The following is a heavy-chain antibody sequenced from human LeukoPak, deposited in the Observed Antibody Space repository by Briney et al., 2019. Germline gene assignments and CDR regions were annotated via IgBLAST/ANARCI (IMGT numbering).Heavy chain of an antibody. D-gene: IGHD5-12*01. J-gene: IGHJ4*02. V-gene: IGHV4-34*01. CDR3: ARRSSFPLATFDY. CDR2: INHSGST. Sequence: PSETLSLTCAVYGGSFSGYYWSWNRQPPGKGLEWIGEINHSGSTNYNPSLKSRVTISVDTSKNQFSLKLSSVTAADTAVYYCARRSSFPLATFDYWGQGTLVTVSS. CDR1: GGSFSGYY.